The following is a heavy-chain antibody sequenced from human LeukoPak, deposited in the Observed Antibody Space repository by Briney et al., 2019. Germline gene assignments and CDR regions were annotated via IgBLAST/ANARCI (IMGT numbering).Heavy chain of an antibody. D-gene: IGHD3-3*01. Sequence: GGSLRLSCAASGFTLSSYSMNWVRQAPGKGLEWVSSISSSSSYIYYADSVKGRFTISRDNAKNSLYLQMNSLRAEDTAVYYCARDRFGWAFDIWGQGTMVTVSS. V-gene: IGHV3-21*01. CDR3: ARDRFGWAFDI. CDR1: GFTLSSYS. CDR2: ISSSSSYI. J-gene: IGHJ3*02.